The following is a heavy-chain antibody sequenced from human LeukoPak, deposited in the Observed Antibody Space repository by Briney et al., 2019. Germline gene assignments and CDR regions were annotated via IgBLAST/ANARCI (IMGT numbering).Heavy chain of an antibody. CDR1: GGSFSGYY. V-gene: IGHV4-34*01. Sequence: SETLSLTCAVYGGSFSGYYWSWIRQPPGKGLEWIREINHSGSTNYNPSLKSRVTISVDTSKNQFSLKLSSVTAADTAVYYCARFVAGSYFLDDYWGQGTLVTVSS. CDR3: ARFVAGSYFLDDY. CDR2: INHSGST. J-gene: IGHJ4*02. D-gene: IGHD3-10*01.